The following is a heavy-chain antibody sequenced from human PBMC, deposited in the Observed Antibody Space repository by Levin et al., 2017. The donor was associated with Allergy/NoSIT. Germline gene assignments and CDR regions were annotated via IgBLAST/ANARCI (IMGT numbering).Heavy chain of an antibody. V-gene: IGHV3-33*01. Sequence: GGSLRLSCATSGFTFSAYGMHWVRQAPGKGLEWVAFIWYDGSNKYYADSVKGRFTISRDNSKNTVYLQMNSLRAEDTAVYYCARDGQLEVVSESSVFDYWGQGTLVTVSS. CDR1: GFTFSAYG. J-gene: IGHJ4*02. CDR3: ARDGQLEVVSESSVFDY. CDR2: IWYDGSNK. D-gene: IGHD3-22*01.